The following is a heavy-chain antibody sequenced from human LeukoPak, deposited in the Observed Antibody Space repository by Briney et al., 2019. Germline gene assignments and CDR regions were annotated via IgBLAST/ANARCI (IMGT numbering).Heavy chain of an antibody. Sequence: GGSLRLSCAASGFTFSSYSMNWVRQAPGKGLEWVSSISSSGSYIYYADSVKGRFTISRDNAKNSLYLQMNSLRAEDTAVYYCAREGISSSRTENFDYWGQGTLVTVSS. CDR1: GFTFSSYS. J-gene: IGHJ4*02. D-gene: IGHD6-6*01. CDR2: ISSSGSYI. CDR3: AREGISSSRTENFDY. V-gene: IGHV3-21*01.